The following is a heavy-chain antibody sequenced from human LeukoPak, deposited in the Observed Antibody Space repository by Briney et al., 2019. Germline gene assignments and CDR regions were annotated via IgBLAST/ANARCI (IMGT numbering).Heavy chain of an antibody. J-gene: IGHJ6*02. CDR2: ISYDGSNK. CDR3: ARDLVRYYYYGMDV. V-gene: IGHV3-30-3*01. CDR1: GFTFRSYA. Sequence: GGSLRLSCAASGFTFRSYAMHWVRQAPGKGLEWVAVISYDGSNKYYADSVKGRFTISRDNSKNTLYLQMNSLRAEDTAVYYCARDLVRYYYYGMDVWGQGTTVTVSS.